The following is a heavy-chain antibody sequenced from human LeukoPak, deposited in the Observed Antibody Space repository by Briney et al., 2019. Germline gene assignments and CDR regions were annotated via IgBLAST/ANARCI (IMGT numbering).Heavy chain of an antibody. CDR3: ANGGRGLAARQFDY. Sequence: GGSLRLSCAASGFTFSRYWMSWVRQAPGKGLEWVANIKQDGSEKYYVDSVKGRFTISRDNARNSLYLQMNSLRAGDTAVYYCANGGRGLAARQFDYWGQGTLVTVSA. V-gene: IGHV3-7*01. D-gene: IGHD6-6*01. CDR2: IKQDGSEK. J-gene: IGHJ4*02. CDR1: GFTFSRYW.